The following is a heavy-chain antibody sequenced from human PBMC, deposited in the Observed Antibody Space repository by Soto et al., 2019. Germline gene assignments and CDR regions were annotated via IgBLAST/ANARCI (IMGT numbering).Heavy chain of an antibody. J-gene: IGHJ4*02. V-gene: IGHV3-49*04. CDR2: IRSKAYGGTT. Sequence: GGSLRLSCTASGFTFNDYTLSWVRQAPGKGLEWVGFIRSKAYGGTTEYAEAMKGRFTISRDDSKSIAYLQMNSLKTEDTAVYYCTAGKLYPSLDFDSWGQGTLVTVSS. CDR3: TAGKLYPSLDFDS. D-gene: IGHD2-8*01. CDR1: GFTFNDYT.